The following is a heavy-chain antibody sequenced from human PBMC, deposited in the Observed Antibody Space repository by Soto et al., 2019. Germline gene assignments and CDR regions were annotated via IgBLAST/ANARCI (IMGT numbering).Heavy chain of an antibody. CDR3: ARSGRGRGVVRYLKNSKLRKEFDY. V-gene: IGHV4-34*01. D-gene: IGHD3-3*01. CDR2: INHSGST. Sequence: PSETLSLTCAVYGGSFSGYYWSWIRQPPGKGLEWIGEINHSGSTNYNPSLKSRVTISVDTSKNQFSLKLSSVTAADTAVYYCARSGRGRGVVRYLKNSKLRKEFDYWGQGTLVTVSS. J-gene: IGHJ4*02. CDR1: GGSFSGYY.